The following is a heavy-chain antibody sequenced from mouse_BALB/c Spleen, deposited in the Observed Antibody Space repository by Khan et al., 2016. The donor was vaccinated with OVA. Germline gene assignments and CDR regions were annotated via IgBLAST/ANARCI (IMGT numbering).Heavy chain of an antibody. CDR3: TRGRGGDRFLY. CDR2: ISTYYGDA. J-gene: IGHJ3*01. CDR1: GYTFTDFT. Sequence: VQLQESGAELVRPGVSVKISCKGSGYTFTDFTMHWVKQSHAMSLEWIGVISTYYGDADYNQKFKGKATMTVDKSSNTAYRDLARLTSDDSSIYYCTRGRGGDRFLYWGQGTLVTVSA. V-gene: IGHV1S137*01.